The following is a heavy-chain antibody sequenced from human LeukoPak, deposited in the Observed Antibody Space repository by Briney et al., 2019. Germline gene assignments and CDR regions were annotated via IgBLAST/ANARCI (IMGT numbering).Heavy chain of an antibody. V-gene: IGHV3-53*01. Sequence: PGGSLRLSCVASAVTVSSNYMNWVRQAPGKGLECVSVIYSDGTTSYADSVKGRFTISRDNSKNTLYLQMNSLRAEDTAVYYCARGSGMDVWGQGTTVTVSS. CDR3: ARGSGMDV. CDR1: AVTVSSNY. CDR2: IYSDGTT. J-gene: IGHJ6*02.